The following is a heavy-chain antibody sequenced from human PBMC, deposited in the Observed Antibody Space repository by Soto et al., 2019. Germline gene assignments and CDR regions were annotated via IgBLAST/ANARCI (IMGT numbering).Heavy chain of an antibody. J-gene: IGHJ3*02. CDR1: GGSLSGYY. CDR2: INHSGST. V-gene: IGHV4-34*01. CDR3: ARASRQWLVSGAFDI. Sequence: SETLSLTCAVYGGSLSGYYWSWIRQPPGKGLEWIGEINHSGSTNYNPSLKSRVTISVDTSKNQFSLKLSSVTAADTAVYYCARASRQWLVSGAFDIWGQGTMVTVS. D-gene: IGHD6-19*01.